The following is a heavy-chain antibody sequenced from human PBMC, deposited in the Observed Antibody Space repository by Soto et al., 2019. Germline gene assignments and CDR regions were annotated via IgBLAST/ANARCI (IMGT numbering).Heavy chain of an antibody. V-gene: IGHV1-46*01. CDR3: TRDTTPLIYYYDTSGRNAPGGWD. CDR2: INPSGGST. D-gene: IGHD3-22*01. CDR1: GYTFSRYY. J-gene: IGHJ4*02. Sequence: QVQLVQSGAEVKKPGASVKVSYEASGYTFSRYYMHWVRQAPGQGLEWMGIINPSGGSTTYAQTFQGRVTMTRDTSTSTVYMELSSLRSEDTAIYYCTRDTTPLIYYYDTSGRNAPGGWDWGQGTLVTVSS.